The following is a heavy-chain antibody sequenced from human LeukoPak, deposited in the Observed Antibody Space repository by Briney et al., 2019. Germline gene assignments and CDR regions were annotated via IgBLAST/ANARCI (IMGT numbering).Heavy chain of an antibody. D-gene: IGHD1-26*01. CDR1: GGSFRGYY. CDR2: INSSGGT. J-gene: IGHJ4*02. Sequence: SETLPLTCAVSGGSFRGYYWNWIRQSPGKGLEWAGEINSSGGTSYNPSLKSRLTLSVDTSKYQFSLKLNSVTAADTAVYYCARGRNYFENWGYYYYFDYWGQGTLVTVAS. CDR3: ARGRNYFENWGYYYYFDY. V-gene: IGHV4-34*01.